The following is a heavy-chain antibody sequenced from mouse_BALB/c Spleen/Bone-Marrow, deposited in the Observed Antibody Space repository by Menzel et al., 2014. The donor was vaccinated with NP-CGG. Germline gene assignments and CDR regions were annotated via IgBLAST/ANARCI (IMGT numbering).Heavy chain of an antibody. CDR1: GFTFSSYA. CDR3: ARSTKITTGNYFDY. CDR2: ITSGDSN. V-gene: IGHV5-6-5*01. Sequence: EVQVVESGGGLVKPGGSLKLSCAASGFTFSSYAMSWVRQTPEKRLEWVASITSGDSNYYPDSVKGRFTISRDNARNILYLQMSSLRSEDTAMYYCARSTKITTGNYFDYWGQGTTLTVSS. D-gene: IGHD2-4*01. J-gene: IGHJ2*01.